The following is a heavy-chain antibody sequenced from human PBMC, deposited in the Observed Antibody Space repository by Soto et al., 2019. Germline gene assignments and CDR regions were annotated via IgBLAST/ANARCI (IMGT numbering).Heavy chain of an antibody. CDR3: ARDTIGGGFQQLVLGPPYFDY. V-gene: IGHV3-23*01. D-gene: IGHD6-13*01. CDR2: ISGSGRVT. CDR1: GFTFSSSA. Sequence: PGGSLRLSCAASGFTFSSSAMNWVRQAPGKGLEWVSGISGSGRVTYYGDSVQGRFTISRGNSKNTLYLQMNSLRAEDTALYYCARDTIGGGFQQLVLGPPYFDYWGQGTLVTVSS. J-gene: IGHJ4*02.